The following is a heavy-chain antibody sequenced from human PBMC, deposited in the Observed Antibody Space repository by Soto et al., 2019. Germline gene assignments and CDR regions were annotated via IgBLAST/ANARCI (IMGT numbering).Heavy chain of an antibody. V-gene: IGHV1-18*01. CDR2: ISTYNGNT. Sequence: QVQLVQSGAEVKKPGASVKVSCKASGYTFITYGVSWVRQAPGQGLDWLGWISTYNGNTRYAERLQGRVTMTTDTTTNKAYMDLRNLRSDDTAVYYCARGPTDYYDNSANYFLDYWGQGTLVTVSS. J-gene: IGHJ4*02. D-gene: IGHD3-22*01. CDR3: ARGPTDYYDNSANYFLDY. CDR1: GYTFITYG.